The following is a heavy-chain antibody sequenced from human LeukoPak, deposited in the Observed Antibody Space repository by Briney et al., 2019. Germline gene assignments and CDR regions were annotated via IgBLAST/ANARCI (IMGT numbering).Heavy chain of an antibody. CDR3: ASLGTTPKGDPFDY. J-gene: IGHJ4*02. CDR2: IYYSGST. V-gene: IGHV4-39*01. D-gene: IGHD4-11*01. Sequence: SETLSLTCTVSGGXISSSSYYWGWIRQPPGKGLEWIGSIYYSGSTYYNPSLKSRVTISVDTSKNQFSLKLSSVTAADTAVYYCASLGTTPKGDPFDYWGQGTLVTVSS. CDR1: GGXISSSSYY.